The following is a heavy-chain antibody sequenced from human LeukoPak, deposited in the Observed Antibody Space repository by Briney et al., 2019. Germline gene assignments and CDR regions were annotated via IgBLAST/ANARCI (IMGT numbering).Heavy chain of an antibody. D-gene: IGHD6-13*01. CDR2: INWNGGST. Sequence: GGSLRLSCAASGFTFDDYGMSWVRQAPGKGLEWVSSINWNGGSTGYADSVKGRFTISRDNAKNSLYLQMNSLRAGDTALYYCARERVSSSAPDFDYWGQGTLVTVPS. J-gene: IGHJ4*02. CDR3: ARERVSSSAPDFDY. V-gene: IGHV3-20*04. CDR1: GFTFDDYG.